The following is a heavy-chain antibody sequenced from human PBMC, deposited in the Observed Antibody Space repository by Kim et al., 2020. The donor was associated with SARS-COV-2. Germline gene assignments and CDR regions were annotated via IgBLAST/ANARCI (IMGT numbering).Heavy chain of an antibody. CDR3: ARGGSAVAGSGLTWFDP. CDR1: GFTFSDYW. J-gene: IGHJ5*02. D-gene: IGHD6-19*01. V-gene: IGHV3-7*03. CDR2: IKQDGSEK. Sequence: GGSLRLSCAASGFTFSDYWMSWVRQAPGKGLEWVATIKQDGSEKYYVDSVKGRFTISRDNSKNSLFLQMNSLRAEDTAVYYCARGGSAVAGSGLTWFDP.